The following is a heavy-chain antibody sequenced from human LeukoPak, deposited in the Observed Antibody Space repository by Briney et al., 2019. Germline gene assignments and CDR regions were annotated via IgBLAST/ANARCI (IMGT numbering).Heavy chain of an antibody. Sequence: QTGGSLRLSCAASGFTFSSYGMHWVRQAPGKGLEWVAFIRYDGSNKYYADSVKGRFTISRDNSKNTLYLQMNSLRAEDTAVYYCAKDPYNWNYADYWGQGTLVTVSS. J-gene: IGHJ4*02. CDR2: IRYDGSNK. D-gene: IGHD1-20*01. CDR1: GFTFSSYG. V-gene: IGHV3-30*02. CDR3: AKDPYNWNYADY.